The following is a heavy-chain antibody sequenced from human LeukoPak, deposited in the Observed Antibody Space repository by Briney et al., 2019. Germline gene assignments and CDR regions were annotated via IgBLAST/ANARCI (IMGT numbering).Heavy chain of an antibody. CDR2: INWNGGST. CDR1: GFTFDDYG. J-gene: IGHJ4*02. D-gene: IGHD5-18*01. V-gene: IGHV3-20*04. Sequence: PGGSLRLSCAASGFTFDDYGMSWVRQAPGKGLEWVSGINWNGGSTGYADSVKGRFTISRDNAKNSLYLQMNSLRAEDTALYYCARDWIGGYSYGYAGDYWGQGTLVTVSS. CDR3: ARDWIGGYSYGYAGDY.